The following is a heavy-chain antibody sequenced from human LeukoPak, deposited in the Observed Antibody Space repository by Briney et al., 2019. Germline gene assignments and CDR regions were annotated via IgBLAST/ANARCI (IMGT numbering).Heavy chain of an antibody. Sequence: GASVKVSCRASGYTFTGYYMHWVRQAPGQGLEWMGWINPNSGGTNYAQKFQGRVTMTRDTSISTAYMELSRLRSDDTAVYYCARSRSRLQPYCYYYYMDVWGKGTTVTVSS. CDR3: ARSRSRLQPYCYYYYMDV. V-gene: IGHV1-2*02. CDR1: GYTFTGYY. J-gene: IGHJ6*03. D-gene: IGHD5-12*01. CDR2: INPNSGGT.